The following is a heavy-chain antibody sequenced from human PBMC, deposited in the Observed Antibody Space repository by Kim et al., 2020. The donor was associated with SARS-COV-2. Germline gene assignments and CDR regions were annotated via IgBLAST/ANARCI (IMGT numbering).Heavy chain of an antibody. Sequence: VKSRFTISRDDSRNTMYLQKNSLRAEDTAVYYCARDYYDSSGYSVRGLDYWGQGTLVTVSS. J-gene: IGHJ4*02. V-gene: IGHV3-30*01. CDR3: ARDYYDSSGYSVRGLDY. D-gene: IGHD3-22*01.